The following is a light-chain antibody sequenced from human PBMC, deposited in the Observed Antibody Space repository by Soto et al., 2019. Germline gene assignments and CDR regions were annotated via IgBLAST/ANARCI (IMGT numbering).Light chain of an antibody. CDR1: QSVSGN. Sequence: ERVMTRSPATLSVYPGERATLSCRASQSVSGNLAWYQHKRGQAPRLLIYGASARATDIPARFSGRGSGTEFTLTISSLQSEDFAVYYCQQYYKLPYTFGQGTRLEIK. CDR2: GAS. V-gene: IGKV3-15*01. J-gene: IGKJ2*01. CDR3: QQYYKLPYT.